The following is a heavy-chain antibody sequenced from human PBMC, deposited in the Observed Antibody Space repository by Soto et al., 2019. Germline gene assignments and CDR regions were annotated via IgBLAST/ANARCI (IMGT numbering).Heavy chain of an antibody. D-gene: IGHD3-22*01. CDR3: VGSGYSPFDY. V-gene: IGHV4-39*01. CDR2: LYYSGST. Sequence: PSETLSLTCTVSGGSLSGYYWGWIRQPPGKGLEWIGSLYYSGSTYYNPSLKSRVTISVDTSKNQFSLKLSSVTAADTAVYYCVGSGYSPFDYWGQGTLVTVSS. CDR1: GGSLSGYY. J-gene: IGHJ4*02.